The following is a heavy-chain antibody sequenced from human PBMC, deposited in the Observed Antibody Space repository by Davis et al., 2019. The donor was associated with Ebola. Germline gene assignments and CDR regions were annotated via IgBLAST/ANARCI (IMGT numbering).Heavy chain of an antibody. J-gene: IGHJ6*02. D-gene: IGHD5-24*01. CDR1: GGTFSSYA. Sequence: SVKVSCKASGGTFSSYAISWVRQAPGQGLAWMGRIIPILGLANYAQKFQGRVTITADKSTSTAYMELSSLRYEDTAVYYCARARDGYNSDYYYGMDVWGQGTTVTVSS. CDR3: ARARDGYNSDYYYGMDV. CDR2: IIPILGLA. V-gene: IGHV1-69*04.